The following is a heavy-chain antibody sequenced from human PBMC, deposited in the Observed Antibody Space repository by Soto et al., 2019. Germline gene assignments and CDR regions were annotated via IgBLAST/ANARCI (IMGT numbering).Heavy chain of an antibody. Sequence: SETLSLTCSVSGASISSNFWSWVRQPPGKGLEWIGYIYFGGTTQSNPSLKSRAIISLGTSKNQFSLNLSSVTAADTAVYYVATQTFGSNAFFATWGQGALVTVSS. CDR1: GASISSNF. CDR2: IYFGGTT. CDR3: ATQTFGSNAFFAT. J-gene: IGHJ4*02. D-gene: IGHD3-10*01. V-gene: IGHV4-59*08.